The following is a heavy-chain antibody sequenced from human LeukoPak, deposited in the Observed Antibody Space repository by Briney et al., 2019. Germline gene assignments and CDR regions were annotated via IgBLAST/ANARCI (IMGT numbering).Heavy chain of an antibody. V-gene: IGHV3-23*01. D-gene: IGHD2-15*01. Sequence: GGSLRLSCAASGFTFNSFAMYWVRQAPGKGLEWISGIFGSGGSPHYADSVKGRFTISRDNFQNTVYLQLGSLRVEDTAVYYCGKTTVGYSSGRYPGWPVDYWGQGALVTVSS. CDR3: GKTTVGYSSGRYPGWPVDY. J-gene: IGHJ4*02. CDR2: IFGSGGSP. CDR1: GFTFNSFA.